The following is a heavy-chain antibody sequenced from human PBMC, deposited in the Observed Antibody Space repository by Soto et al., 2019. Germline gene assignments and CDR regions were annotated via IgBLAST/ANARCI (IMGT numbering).Heavy chain of an antibody. Sequence: ASVKVSCKASGYTFTSYDINWVRQATGQGLEWMGWMNPNSGNTGDAQKFQGRVTMTRNTSISTAYMELSSLRSGDTAVYYCGKSYLVYGSGGYFRSVRYMDVWGKGTTVTVSS. CDR3: GKSYLVYGSGGYFRSVRYMDV. V-gene: IGHV1-8*01. D-gene: IGHD6-13*01. J-gene: IGHJ6*03. CDR1: GYTFTSYD. CDR2: MNPNSGNT.